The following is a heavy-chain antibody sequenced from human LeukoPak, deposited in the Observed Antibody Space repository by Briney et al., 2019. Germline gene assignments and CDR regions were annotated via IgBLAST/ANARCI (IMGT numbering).Heavy chain of an antibody. CDR1: GYTFTSYD. Sequence: ASVKVSCKASGYTFTSYDINWVRQATGQGLEWMGCINPNSGNRGYAQKFQGRVTMTRDTSISTAYMELSSLGSEDTAVYYCARGPWIELWLKFYFDYWGQGTLVTVSS. CDR3: ARGPWIELWLKFYFDY. J-gene: IGHJ4*02. CDR2: INPNSGNR. V-gene: IGHV1-8*01. D-gene: IGHD5-18*01.